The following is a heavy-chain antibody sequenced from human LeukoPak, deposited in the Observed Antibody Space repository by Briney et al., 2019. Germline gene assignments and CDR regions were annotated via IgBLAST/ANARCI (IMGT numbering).Heavy chain of an antibody. CDR2: TYYRSKWFI. V-gene: IGHV6-1*01. Sequence: PSQTLSLTCGISGDSVSSNSAAWNWIRQSPSRGLECLGRTYYRSKWFINYAPSVKSRIIINPDTPKNQVSLQLNSVTPEDTAVYYCTRSDCSSGRCPGFDNWGQGTLVTVSS. D-gene: IGHD6-19*01. CDR3: TRSDCSSGRCPGFDN. J-gene: IGHJ4*02. CDR1: GDSVSSNSAA.